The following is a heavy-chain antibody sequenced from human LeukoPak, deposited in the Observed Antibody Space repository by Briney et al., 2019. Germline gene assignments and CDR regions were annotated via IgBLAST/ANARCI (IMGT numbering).Heavy chain of an antibody. V-gene: IGHV1-69*05. CDR2: IIPIFGTA. CDR3: ARVPIAVAQSLYYYYYMDV. J-gene: IGHJ6*03. D-gene: IGHD6-19*01. CDR1: GGTFSSYA. Sequence: SVKVSCKASGGTFSSYAISWVRQAPGQGLEWMGGIIPIFGTANYAQKFQGRVTITTDESTSTAYMELSSLRSEDTAVYYCARVPIAVAQSLYYYYYMDVWGKGTTVTVSS.